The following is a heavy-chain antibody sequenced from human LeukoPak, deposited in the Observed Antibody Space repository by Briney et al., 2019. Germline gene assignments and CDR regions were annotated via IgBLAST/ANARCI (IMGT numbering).Heavy chain of an antibody. Sequence: PGGSLRLSCAASGFTFSNYGMHWVRQAPGKGLEWVTLISHDGSNKYYADSVKGRFTISRDNSNNTLYLQMNSLRAEDTAVYYCAKEDNYDFWSGYYQGWFDPWGQGTLVTVSS. CDR1: GFTFSNYG. V-gene: IGHV3-30*18. J-gene: IGHJ5*02. CDR3: AKEDNYDFWSGYYQGWFDP. CDR2: ISHDGSNK. D-gene: IGHD3-3*01.